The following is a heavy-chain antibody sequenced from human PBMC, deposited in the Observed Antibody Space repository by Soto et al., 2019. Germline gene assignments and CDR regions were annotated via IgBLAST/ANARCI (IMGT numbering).Heavy chain of an antibody. CDR3: ARRVAAHPYFDF. V-gene: IGHV5-51*01. J-gene: IGHJ4*02. CDR2: IFPGDSDT. CDR1: GYXFANDL. D-gene: IGHD6-6*01. Sequence: EXLKISCKCSGYXFANDLLAWVRHMPGKGLECMGIIFPGDSDTRYSPSFQGQVTISADKSINTAYLQLSSLKASDTAVYYCARRVAAHPYFDFWGQGALGTVS.